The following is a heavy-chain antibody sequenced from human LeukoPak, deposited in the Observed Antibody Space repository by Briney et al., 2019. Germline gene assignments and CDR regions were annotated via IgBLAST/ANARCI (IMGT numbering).Heavy chain of an antibody. J-gene: IGHJ4*02. CDR3: ARDPGYGLGVDYGDY. D-gene: IGHD3-10*01. Sequence: GGSLRLSCAASGFTVSGNYMSWVRQAPGKGLEWLSVIHRGGNTYYANSVKGRFTISRDSSKNTVFLQMDSLRAEDTAVYYCARDPGYGLGVDYGDYWGQGTLVTVSS. CDR1: GFTVSGNY. CDR2: IHRGGNT. V-gene: IGHV3-66*01.